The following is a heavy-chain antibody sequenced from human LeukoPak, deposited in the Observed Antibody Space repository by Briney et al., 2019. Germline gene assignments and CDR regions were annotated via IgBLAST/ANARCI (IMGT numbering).Heavy chain of an antibody. Sequence: EASVKVSCKASGGTFSSYAISWVRQAPGQGLEWMGGIIPIFGTANYAQKFQGRVTITADKSTSTAYMELSSLRSEDTAVYYCARAYCSSTSCYTIPYYYYYMDVWGKGTTVTVSS. CDR2: IIPIFGTA. D-gene: IGHD2-2*02. V-gene: IGHV1-69*06. CDR3: ARAYCSSTSCYTIPYYYYYMDV. CDR1: GGTFSSYA. J-gene: IGHJ6*03.